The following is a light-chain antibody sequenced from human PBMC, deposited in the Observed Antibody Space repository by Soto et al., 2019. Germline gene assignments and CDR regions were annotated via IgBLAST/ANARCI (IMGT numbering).Light chain of an antibody. CDR3: SSYAGRNPVI. Sequence: QSALTQPPSASGSPGQSVTISCTGTSSDVGGYNYVSWYQQHPGKAPKLMISDVSKRPSGVPDRFSGSKSGNTASPTVSGLQSEDEADYYCSSYAGRNPVIFGGGTKLTVL. V-gene: IGLV2-8*01. CDR1: SSDVGGYNY. CDR2: DVS. J-gene: IGLJ2*01.